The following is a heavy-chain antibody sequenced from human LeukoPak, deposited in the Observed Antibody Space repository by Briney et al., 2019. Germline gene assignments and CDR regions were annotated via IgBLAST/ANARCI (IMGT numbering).Heavy chain of an antibody. J-gene: IGHJ4*02. V-gene: IGHV3-48*04. CDR2: ISSGSRTI. CDR1: GFSFSGYS. D-gene: IGHD3-9*01. CDR3: ARTRNYDILTGYFY. Sequence: PGGSLRLSCAASGFSFSGYSMNWVRQAPGKGLDWVSYISSGSRTIFYAESVKGRFTISRDNAKNSLYLQMNSLRAEDTAVYYCARTRNYDILTGYFYWGQGTLVTVSS.